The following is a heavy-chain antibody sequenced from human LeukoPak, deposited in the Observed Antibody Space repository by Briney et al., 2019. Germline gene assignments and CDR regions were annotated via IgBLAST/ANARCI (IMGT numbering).Heavy chain of an antibody. CDR2: IYTSGST. CDR3: ASSTVYYYDSSGYDAFDI. J-gene: IGHJ3*02. V-gene: IGHV4-4*07. Sequence: SETLSLTCTVSGGSISSYYWSWIRQPAGKGLEWIGRIYTSGSTNYNPSLKSRVTMSVDTSKNQISLKLSSVTAADTAVYYCASSTVYYYDSSGYDAFDIWGQGTMVTVSS. D-gene: IGHD3-22*01. CDR1: GGSISSYY.